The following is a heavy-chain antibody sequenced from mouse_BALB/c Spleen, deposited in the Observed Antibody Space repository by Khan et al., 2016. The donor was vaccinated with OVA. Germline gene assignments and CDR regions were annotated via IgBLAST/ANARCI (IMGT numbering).Heavy chain of an antibody. D-gene: IGHD1-2*01. CDR2: INTNTGEP. Sequence: QMQLVQSGPELKKPGETVKISCKASGYTFTNYGMNWVKQAPGKGLKWMGWINTNTGEPTYAEEFKGRFAFSLETSASTAYLQINNLKNEDTATYFCARSTARFGYWGQGTTLTVSS. J-gene: IGHJ2*01. V-gene: IGHV9-3*02. CDR3: ARSTARFGY. CDR1: GYTFTNYG.